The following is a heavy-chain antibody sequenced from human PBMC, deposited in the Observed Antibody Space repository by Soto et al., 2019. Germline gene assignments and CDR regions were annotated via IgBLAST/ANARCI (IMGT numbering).Heavy chain of an antibody. CDR1: GFTISRYS. CDR2: ISSSSSYI. J-gene: IGHJ6*01. D-gene: IGHD3-3*01. Sequence: GASLSLSCAASGFTISRYSLNWVRQAPGKGLEWVSSISSSSSYIYYADSVKGRFTISRDNAKNSLYLQMNSLRGEDTAVYYCARKGLDDCLSGYYMD. V-gene: IGHV3-21*01. CDR3: ARKGLDDCLSGYYMD.